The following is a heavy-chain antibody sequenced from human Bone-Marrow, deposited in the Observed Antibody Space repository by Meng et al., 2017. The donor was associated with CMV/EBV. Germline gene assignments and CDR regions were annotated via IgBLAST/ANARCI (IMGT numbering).Heavy chain of an antibody. CDR2: RYPGDSEA. Sequence: KTSGYSWSRYGIGGVRQVPGKGLEWMGSRYPGDSEARDSPAFQGQGTISAEKSINTAYLQWSSLKASDTAMYYCARRPLGGPQPIDYWGQGTLVTVSS. V-gene: IGHV5-51*01. J-gene: IGHJ4*02. CDR3: ARRPLGGPQPIDY. D-gene: IGHD2-15*01. CDR1: GYSWSRYG.